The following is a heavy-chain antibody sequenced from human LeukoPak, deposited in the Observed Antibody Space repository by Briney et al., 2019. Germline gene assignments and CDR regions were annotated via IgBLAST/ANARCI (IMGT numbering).Heavy chain of an antibody. CDR3: AKQLSPKYGFGAFDV. J-gene: IGHJ3*01. D-gene: IGHD2-2*01. Sequence: PGGSLRLSCAASGFTFNSYGIHWVRQAPGKGLDWVSFIRYDGITKYYVDSVKGRFTLPRDNSKNTVYLQMNSLRDEDTAVYYCAKQLSPKYGFGAFDVWGQGTVVTVSS. CDR1: GFTFNSYG. CDR2: IRYDGITK. V-gene: IGHV3-30*02.